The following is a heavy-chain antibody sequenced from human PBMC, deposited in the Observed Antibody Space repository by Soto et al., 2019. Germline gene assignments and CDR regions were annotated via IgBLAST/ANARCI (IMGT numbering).Heavy chain of an antibody. CDR3: ARVNRGFYYYGMDV. Sequence: ASVKIACKASGYTFTSYRISCVRQAPGQGLEWRGWISAYNGNTNYAQKLQGRVTMTTDTSTSTAYMELRSLRSDDTAVYYCARVNRGFYYYGMDVWGQGTTVTVSS. V-gene: IGHV1-18*01. CDR1: GYTFTSYR. J-gene: IGHJ6*02. CDR2: ISAYNGNT.